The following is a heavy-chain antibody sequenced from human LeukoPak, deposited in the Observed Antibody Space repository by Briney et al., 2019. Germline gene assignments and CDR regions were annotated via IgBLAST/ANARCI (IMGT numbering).Heavy chain of an antibody. J-gene: IGHJ4*02. Sequence: APVTVSCTASGYTFTDYTMHWLRQAPGQRLDWMGWINGGSGNTKYSPEFQGRVTITRDTSASTAYMELSSLRSEDTAVYYCANPRYDSSGYYYVDWGQGTLVTVSS. D-gene: IGHD3-22*01. CDR3: ANPRYDSSGYYYVD. V-gene: IGHV1-3*01. CDR2: INGGSGNT. CDR1: GYTFTDYT.